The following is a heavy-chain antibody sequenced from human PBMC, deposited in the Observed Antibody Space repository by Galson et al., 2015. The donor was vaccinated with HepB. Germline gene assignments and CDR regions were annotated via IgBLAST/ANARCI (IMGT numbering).Heavy chain of an antibody. Sequence: CTVSGGSISSSSYYWGWIRQPPGKGLEWIGSIYYSGSTYYNPSLKSRVTISVDTSKNQFSLKLSSVTAADTAVYYCARDSGSYSNLPDYWGQGTLVTVSS. D-gene: IGHD1-26*01. J-gene: IGHJ4*02. V-gene: IGHV4-39*07. CDR3: ARDSGSYSNLPDY. CDR1: GGSISSSSYY. CDR2: IYYSGST.